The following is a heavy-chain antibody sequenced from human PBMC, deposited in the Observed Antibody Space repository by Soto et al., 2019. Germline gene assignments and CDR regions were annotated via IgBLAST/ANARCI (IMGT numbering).Heavy chain of an antibody. D-gene: IGHD5-18*01. Sequence: SETLSLTCTASGGSISSYYWSWIRQPPGKGLQWIGYIYYSGSTNYNPSLKSRVTISVDTSKNQFSLKLSSVTAADTAVYYCARRYGTSMDVWGQGTTVTVSS. CDR3: ARRYGTSMDV. CDR2: IYYSGST. V-gene: IGHV4-59*01. CDR1: GGSISSYY. J-gene: IGHJ6*02.